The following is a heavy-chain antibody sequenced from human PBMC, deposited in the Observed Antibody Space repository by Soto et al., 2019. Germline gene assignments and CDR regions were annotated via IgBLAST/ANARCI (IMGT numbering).Heavy chain of an antibody. CDR2: IYTSGST. D-gene: IGHD2-2*02. Sequence: LSLTCTVSGGSISSYYWSWIRQPAGKGLEWIGRIYTSGSTNYNPSLKSRVTMSVDTSKNQFSLKLSSVTAADTAVYYCARSYCSSTSCYMAAGDWGQGTLVTV. CDR1: GGSISSYY. V-gene: IGHV4-4*07. J-gene: IGHJ4*02. CDR3: ARSYCSSTSCYMAAGD.